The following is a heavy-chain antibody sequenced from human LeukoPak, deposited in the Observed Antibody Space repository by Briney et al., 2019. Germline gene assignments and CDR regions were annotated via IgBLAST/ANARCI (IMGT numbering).Heavy chain of an antibody. CDR1: GGSFSGYY. Sequence: PSETLSLTCAVYGGSFSGYYWSWIRQPPGKGLEWIGEINHSGSTNYNPSLKSRVTMSVDTSKNQFSLKLSSVTAADTAVYYCARCSGGSCYYFDYWGQGTLVTVSS. CDR3: ARCSGGSCYYFDY. CDR2: INHSGST. V-gene: IGHV4-34*01. J-gene: IGHJ4*02. D-gene: IGHD2-15*01.